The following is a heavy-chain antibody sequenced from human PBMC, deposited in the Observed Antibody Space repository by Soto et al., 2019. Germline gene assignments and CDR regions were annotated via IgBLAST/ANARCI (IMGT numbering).Heavy chain of an antibody. D-gene: IGHD6-19*01. CDR3: ARGQYSSGGGYFDY. CDR1: GFTFSRYS. Sequence: EVQLVESAGGLVKPGGSLRLSCAASGFTFSRYSMNWVRQAPGKGLEWVSSISSSSSYIYYADSVKGRFTISRDNAKNTLYLQMNSRGAEDTAVYYCARGQYSSGGGYFDYWGQETLVTVSS. CDR2: ISSSSSYI. J-gene: IGHJ4*02. V-gene: IGHV3-21*01.